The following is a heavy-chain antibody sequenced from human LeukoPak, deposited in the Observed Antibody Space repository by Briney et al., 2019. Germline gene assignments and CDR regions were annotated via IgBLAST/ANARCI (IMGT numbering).Heavy chain of an antibody. Sequence: TGGSLRLSCAASGFTFSSYSMNWVRQAPGKGLEWVSSISSSSSYIYYADSVEGRFTISRDNAKNSLYLQMNSLRAEDTAVYYCARGAVVVVAATPSWFDPWGQGTLVTVSS. CDR2: ISSSSSYI. V-gene: IGHV3-21*01. D-gene: IGHD2-15*01. CDR1: GFTFSSYS. CDR3: ARGAVVVVAATPSWFDP. J-gene: IGHJ5*02.